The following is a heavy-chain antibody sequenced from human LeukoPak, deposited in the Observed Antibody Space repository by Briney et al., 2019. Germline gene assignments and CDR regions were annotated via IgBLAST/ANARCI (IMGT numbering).Heavy chain of an antibody. CDR1: GFTVSSNY. CDR2: IYSGGST. CDR3: ARERQQLARGYFDY. J-gene: IGHJ4*02. V-gene: IGHV3-66*01. Sequence: GGSLRLSCAASGFTVSSNYMSWVRQAPGKGLEWVSVIYSGGSTYYADSVKGRFTISRDNSKNTLYLQMNSLRAEDTAVCYCARERQQLARGYFDYWGQGTLVTVSS. D-gene: IGHD6-13*01.